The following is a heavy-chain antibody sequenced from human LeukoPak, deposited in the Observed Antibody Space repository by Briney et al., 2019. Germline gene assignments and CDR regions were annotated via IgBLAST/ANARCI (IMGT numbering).Heavy chain of an antibody. Sequence: SETLSLTCAVYGGSFSGYYWSWIRQPPGKGLEWIGEINHSGSTNYNPSLKSRVTISVDTSKNQFSLKLSSVTAADTAVYYCARYVPPQEYYYDSSGYYYFDYWGQGTLVTVSS. J-gene: IGHJ4*02. D-gene: IGHD3-22*01. V-gene: IGHV4-34*01. CDR1: GGSFSGYY. CDR2: INHSGST. CDR3: ARYVPPQEYYYDSSGYYYFDY.